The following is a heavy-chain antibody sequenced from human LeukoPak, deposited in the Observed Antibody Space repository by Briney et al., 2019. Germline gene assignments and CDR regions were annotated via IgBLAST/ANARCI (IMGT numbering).Heavy chain of an antibody. CDR3: AKGGCGGDCYSYPADY. CDR2: ISYDGSNK. CDR1: GFTFSSYG. J-gene: IGHJ4*02. V-gene: IGHV3-30*18. Sequence: GRSLRLSCAASGFTFSSYGMHWVRQAPGKGLEWVAVISYDGSNKYYADSVKGRFTISRDNSKNTLYLQMNSLRAEDTAVYYCAKGGCGGDCYSYPADYWGLGTLVTVSS. D-gene: IGHD2-21*02.